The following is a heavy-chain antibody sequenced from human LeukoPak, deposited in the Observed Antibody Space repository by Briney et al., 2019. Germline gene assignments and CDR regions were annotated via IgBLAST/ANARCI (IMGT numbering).Heavy chain of an antibody. J-gene: IGHJ4*02. Sequence: GGSLRLSCAASGFTFDDYAMHWVRQAPGKGLEWVSGISWNSGSIGYADSVKGRFTISRDNAKNSLYLQMNSLRAEDTAVYYCARGYAVADYWGQGTLVTVSS. D-gene: IGHD6-19*01. CDR3: ARGYAVADY. V-gene: IGHV3-9*01. CDR1: GFTFDDYA. CDR2: ISWNSGSI.